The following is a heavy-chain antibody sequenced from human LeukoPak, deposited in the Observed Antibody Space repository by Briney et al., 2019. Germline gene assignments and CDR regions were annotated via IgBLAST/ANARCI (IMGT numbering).Heavy chain of an antibody. CDR3: ARLKFYDSTGYSPGHYMDV. J-gene: IGHJ6*03. Sequence: SETLSLTCTVSGGPIYSYYWSWIRQTAGKGLEWIGRLYPGVSTNYNPSLKSRVTMSVDTSKTQFALTLSAVTAADTAVYYCARLKFYDSTGYSPGHYMDVWGKGTTVTVSS. CDR1: GGPIYSYY. CDR2: LYPGVST. V-gene: IGHV4-4*07. D-gene: IGHD3-22*01.